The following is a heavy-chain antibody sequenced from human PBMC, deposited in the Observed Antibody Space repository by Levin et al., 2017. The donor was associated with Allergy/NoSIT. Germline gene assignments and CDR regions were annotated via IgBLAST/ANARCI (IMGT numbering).Heavy chain of an antibody. CDR3: ARDYGGNRDDAFDI. V-gene: IGHV3-21*01. CDR1: GFTFSSYS. J-gene: IGHJ3*02. D-gene: IGHD4-23*01. Sequence: GESLKISCAASGFTFSSYSMNWVRQAPGKGLEWVSSISSSSSYIYYADSVKGRFTISRDNAKNSLYLQMNSLRAEDTAVYYCARDYGGNRDDAFDIWGQGTMVTVSS. CDR2: ISSSSSYI.